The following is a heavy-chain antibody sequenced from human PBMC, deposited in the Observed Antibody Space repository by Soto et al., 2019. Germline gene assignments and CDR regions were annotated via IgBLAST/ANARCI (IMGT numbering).Heavy chain of an antibody. V-gene: IGHV4-30-4*01. J-gene: IGHJ4*02. CDR3: ARARRFNWNYFDY. D-gene: IGHD1-20*01. CDR1: GGSISSGDYY. Sequence: PSETLCLTCTVSGGSISSGDYYWSWIRQPPGKGLEWIGYIYYSGSTYYNPSLKSRVTISIDTSKNQFSLKLSSVTAADTAVYYCARARRFNWNYFDYWGQGALVTVSS. CDR2: IYYSGST.